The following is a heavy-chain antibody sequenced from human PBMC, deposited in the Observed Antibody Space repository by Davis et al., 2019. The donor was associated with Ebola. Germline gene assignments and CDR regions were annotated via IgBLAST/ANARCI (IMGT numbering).Heavy chain of an antibody. Sequence: GESLKISCKGSGYTFSNYWIGWVRQMPGKGLDWMGIIYPGDSDTSYSPSFQGHVTISADKSISTAYLQWSSLKASDTAMYYCARRGYYDSSGYYQYFDYWGQGTLVTVSS. D-gene: IGHD3-22*01. V-gene: IGHV5-51*01. CDR1: GYTFSNYW. CDR3: ARRGYYDSSGYYQYFDY. J-gene: IGHJ4*02. CDR2: IYPGDSDT.